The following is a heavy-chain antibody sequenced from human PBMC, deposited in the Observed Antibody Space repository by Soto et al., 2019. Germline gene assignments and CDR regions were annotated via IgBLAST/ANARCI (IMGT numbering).Heavy chain of an antibody. CDR1: GDSFNDYY. J-gene: IGHJ6*03. V-gene: IGHV1-2*04. D-gene: IGHD3-16*01. CDR3: AGESGGAMATLDYYYFYMDV. Sequence: QVQLVQSGAEVRKPGASVTVSCRSSGDSFNDYYIHWVRQAPGQGFEWMGWINPNGGVTKYAQKFQGWVSMTRDTSIRTVYMQLSRLRSDDTAVYYCAGESGGAMATLDYYYFYMDVWGTGTTVTVSS. CDR2: INPNGGVT.